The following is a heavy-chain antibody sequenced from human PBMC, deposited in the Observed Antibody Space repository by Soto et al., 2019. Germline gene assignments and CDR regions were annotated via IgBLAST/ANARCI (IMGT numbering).Heavy chain of an antibody. CDR3: ARDDEYSGNGMDV. CDR2: ILNAGSNR. V-gene: IGHV3-33*01. J-gene: IGHJ6*02. Sequence: QVQLVESGGGVLQRGRSLRLSCTASGFTFSNYGRHWVRQAPGKGLEWVAVILNAGSNRYHADSVKDRFTISRDNSKNTLYLQMNSLRAEDTAVYYCARDDEYSGNGMDVWGQGTTVTVS. CDR1: GFTFSNYG. D-gene: IGHD3-10*01.